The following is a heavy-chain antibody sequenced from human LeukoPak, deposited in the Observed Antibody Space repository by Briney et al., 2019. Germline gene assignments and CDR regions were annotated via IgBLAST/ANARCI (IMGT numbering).Heavy chain of an antibody. Sequence: GRSLRLSCAASGFIFSNFDMHWIRQAPGKGLEWVAVISYDGGNRYYADSVKGRFTISRDNSKSTLYLQVDSLRAEDTAVYYCASNTGDWGQGTLVTVSS. CDR2: ISYDGGNR. J-gene: IGHJ4*02. V-gene: IGHV3-30*03. CDR3: ASNTGD. CDR1: GFIFSNFD. D-gene: IGHD1-14*01.